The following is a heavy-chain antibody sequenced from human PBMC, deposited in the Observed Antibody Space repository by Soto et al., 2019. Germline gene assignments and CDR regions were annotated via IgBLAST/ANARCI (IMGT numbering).Heavy chain of an antibody. CDR3: ARVNGRYYYGMDV. V-gene: IGHV4-34*01. CDR2: INHSGST. CDR1: GGSFSGYY. Sequence: QVQLQQWGAGLLKPSETLSLTCAVYGGSFSGYYWSWIRQPPGKGLEWIGEINHSGSTNYNPSLKSRVTISVDTSKNQFSLKLSSVNAEDTAVYYCARVNGRYYYGMDVWGQGTTVTVSS. D-gene: IGHD1-1*01. J-gene: IGHJ6*02.